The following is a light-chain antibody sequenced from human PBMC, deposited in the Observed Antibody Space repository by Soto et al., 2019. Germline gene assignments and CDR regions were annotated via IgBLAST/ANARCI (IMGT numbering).Light chain of an antibody. CDR2: AAS. CDR3: RQLNSYPLT. Sequence: DIQLTQSPSFLSASVGDRVTITCRASQDISDYLAWYPQRPGKAPKLLIYAASTLQSGVPSRVSGSGSGTEFTLTISSLQPEDFATYSCRQLNSYPLTFGGGTKVDI. J-gene: IGKJ4*01. CDR1: QDISDY. V-gene: IGKV1-9*01.